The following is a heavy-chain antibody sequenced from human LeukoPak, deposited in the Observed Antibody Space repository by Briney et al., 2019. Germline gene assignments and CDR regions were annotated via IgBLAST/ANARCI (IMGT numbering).Heavy chain of an antibody. Sequence: GGSLRLFCAASGFTFSSYEMNWVRQAPGKGLEWVSYISSSGSTIYYADSVEGRFPISRDNAKNSLYLQMNSLRAEDTAVYYCAREVWFGVYGGQGTLVTVSS. V-gene: IGHV3-48*03. J-gene: IGHJ4*02. D-gene: IGHD3-10*01. CDR1: GFTFSSYE. CDR3: AREVWFGVY. CDR2: ISSSGSTI.